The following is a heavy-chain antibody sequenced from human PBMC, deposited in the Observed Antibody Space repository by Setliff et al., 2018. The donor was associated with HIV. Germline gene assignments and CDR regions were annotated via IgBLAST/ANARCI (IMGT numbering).Heavy chain of an antibody. J-gene: IGHJ4*02. V-gene: IGHV3-30*04. D-gene: IGHD3-16*01. Sequence: PGGSLRLSCAASGLTFSNYATTWVRQAPGKGLEWVSVISYDGNNKNYADSVKGRFTISRDNSKNMLYLQMNSLRAEDTAVYYCARAGPLMITFGGPTDYWGQGTLVTVAS. CDR3: ARAGPLMITFGGPTDY. CDR2: ISYDGNNK. CDR1: GLTFSNYA.